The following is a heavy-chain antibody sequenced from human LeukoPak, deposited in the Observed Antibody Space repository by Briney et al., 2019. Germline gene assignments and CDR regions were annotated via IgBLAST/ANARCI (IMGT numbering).Heavy chain of an antibody. CDR2: ISSSSSTI. J-gene: IGHJ3*02. D-gene: IGHD3-3*01. Sequence: GGSLRLACAASGFTFSSYSMNWVRQAPGKGLEWVSSISSSSSTIYYADSVTGRFTISRDNSKNTLFLQMNSLRAEDTAVYYCAKGSYDFWTGGAFDIWGQGTMVTVSS. V-gene: IGHV3-48*01. CDR1: GFTFSSYS. CDR3: AKGSYDFWTGGAFDI.